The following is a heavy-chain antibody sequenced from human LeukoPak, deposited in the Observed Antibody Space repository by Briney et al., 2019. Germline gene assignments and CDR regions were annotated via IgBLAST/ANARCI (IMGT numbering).Heavy chain of an antibody. CDR1: GGSISSYY. Sequence: SETLSLTCTVSGGSISSYYWSWIRQPPGKGLEWIGYIYYSGSTNYNPSLKSRVTISVDTSKNQFSLKLSSVTAADTAMYYCARGASTVLWFGESYENWFDPWGQGTLVTVSS. V-gene: IGHV4-59*01. CDR3: ARGASTVLWFGESYENWFDP. D-gene: IGHD3-10*01. J-gene: IGHJ5*02. CDR2: IYYSGST.